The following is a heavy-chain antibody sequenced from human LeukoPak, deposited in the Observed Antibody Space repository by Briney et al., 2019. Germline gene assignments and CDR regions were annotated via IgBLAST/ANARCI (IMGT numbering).Heavy chain of an antibody. Sequence: SETLSLTCTVSGGSISSSSYYWGWIRQPPGKGLEWIGSIYYSGSTYYNPSLKSRVTISVDTSKNQFSLKLSSVTAADTAVYYCARGGEGSSWSLWDYWGQGTLVTVSS. J-gene: IGHJ4*02. D-gene: IGHD6-13*01. V-gene: IGHV4-39*07. CDR1: GGSISSSSYY. CDR3: ARGGEGSSWSLWDY. CDR2: IYYSGST.